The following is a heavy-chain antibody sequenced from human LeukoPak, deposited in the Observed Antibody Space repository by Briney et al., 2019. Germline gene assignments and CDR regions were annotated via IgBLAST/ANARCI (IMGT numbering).Heavy chain of an antibody. J-gene: IGHJ6*03. Sequence: GGSLRLSCAASGFTFDDYGMSWVRQAPGKGLEWVSGINWNGDSTGYADSVKGRFTISSDNAKNSLYLQMNSLRAEDTALYYCARARLLWVGAMDVRGKGTTVTVSS. CDR2: INWNGDST. CDR3: ARARLLWVGAMDV. D-gene: IGHD3-10*01. CDR1: GFTFDDYG. V-gene: IGHV3-20*04.